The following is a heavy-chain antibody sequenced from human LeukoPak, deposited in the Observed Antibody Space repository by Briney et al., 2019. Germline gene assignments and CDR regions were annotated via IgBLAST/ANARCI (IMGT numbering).Heavy chain of an antibody. Sequence: ASVKVSCKASGYTFTSYDINWVRQATGQGLEWMGWMNPNSGNTGYAQKFQGRVTMTRNTSISTAYMELSSLRSEDTAVYYSARTHYDFWSGPTSRMDVWGKGTTVTVSS. CDR2: MNPNSGNT. V-gene: IGHV1-8*01. CDR1: GYTFTSYD. J-gene: IGHJ6*04. D-gene: IGHD3-3*01. CDR3: ARTHYDFWSGPTSRMDV.